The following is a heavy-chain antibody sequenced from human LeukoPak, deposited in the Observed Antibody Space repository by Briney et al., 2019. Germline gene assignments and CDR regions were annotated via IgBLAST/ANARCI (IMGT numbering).Heavy chain of an antibody. CDR3: ARGEDVLLWFGESPAFDY. CDR1: GFTFSSYG. D-gene: IGHD3-10*01. CDR2: IRYDGSNK. V-gene: IGHV3-30*02. Sequence: GGSLRLSCAASGFTFSSYGMHWVRQAPGKGLEWVAFIRYDGSNKYYADSVKGRFTISRDNSKNTLYLQMNSLRAEDTAVYYCARGEDVLLWFGESPAFDYWGQGTLVAVSS. J-gene: IGHJ4*02.